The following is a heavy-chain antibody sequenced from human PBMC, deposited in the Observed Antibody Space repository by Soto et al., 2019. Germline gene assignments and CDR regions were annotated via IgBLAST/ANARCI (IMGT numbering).Heavy chain of an antibody. V-gene: IGHV4-61*08. D-gene: IGHD1-26*01. J-gene: IGHJ4*02. CDR3: ARGIVGATTIDY. CDR1: GGSISSGDYY. CDR2: IYYSGST. Sequence: SETLSLTCTVSGGSISSGDYYWSWIRQPPGKGLEWIGYIYYSGSTNYNPSLKSRVTISVDTSKNQYSLKLSSVTAADTAVYYCARGIVGATTIDYWGQGTLVTVSS.